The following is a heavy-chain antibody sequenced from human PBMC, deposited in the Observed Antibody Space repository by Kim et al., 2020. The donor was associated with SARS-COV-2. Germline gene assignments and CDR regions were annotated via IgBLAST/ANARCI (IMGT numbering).Heavy chain of an antibody. CDR1: GGSFSGYY. CDR3: ARGPYSSSWYVPKYSFDY. CDR2: INHSGST. V-gene: IGHV4-34*01. D-gene: IGHD6-13*01. Sequence: SETLSLTCAVYGGSFSGYYWSWIRQPPGKGLEWIGEINHSGSTNYNPSLKSRVTISVDTSKNQFSLKLSSVTAADTAVYYCARGPYSSSWYVPKYSFDY. J-gene: IGHJ4*01.